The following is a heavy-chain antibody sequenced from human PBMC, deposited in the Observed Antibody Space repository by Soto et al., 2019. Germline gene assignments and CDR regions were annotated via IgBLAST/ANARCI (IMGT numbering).Heavy chain of an antibody. CDR3: ARGFLEWLLLFDY. Sequence: ASVKVSCKASGYTFTGYYMHWVRQAPGQGLEWMGWINPNSGGTNYAQKFQGWVTMTRDTSISTAYMELSRLRSDDTAVYYCARGFLEWLLLFDYWGQGILVTVSS. J-gene: IGHJ4*02. CDR1: GYTFTGYY. V-gene: IGHV1-2*04. CDR2: INPNSGGT. D-gene: IGHD3-3*01.